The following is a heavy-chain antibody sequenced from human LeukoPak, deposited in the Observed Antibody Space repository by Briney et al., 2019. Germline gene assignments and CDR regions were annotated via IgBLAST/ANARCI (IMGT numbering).Heavy chain of an antibody. D-gene: IGHD5-18*01. CDR1: GFTFDDYA. CDR2: ISWNSGRI. Sequence: GGSLRLSCAASGFTFDDYAMHWVRQAPGKGLEWVSGISWNSGRIGYADSVKGRFTISRDNAKNSLYLQMNSLRAEDTALYYCAKDTAMVLYYFDYWGQGTLDTVSS. V-gene: IGHV3-9*01. J-gene: IGHJ4*02. CDR3: AKDTAMVLYYFDY.